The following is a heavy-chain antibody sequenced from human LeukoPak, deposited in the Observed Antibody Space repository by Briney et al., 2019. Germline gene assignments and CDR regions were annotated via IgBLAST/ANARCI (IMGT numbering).Heavy chain of an antibody. D-gene: IGHD4-11*01. CDR3: ARDSMTTVTDYYYYGMDV. CDR1: GYTFTSYY. Sequence: ASVKVSCKASGYTFTSYYMHWVRQAPGQGLEWMGIINPSGGSTNYAQKLQGRVTMTTDTSTSTAYMELRSLRSDDTAVYYCARDSMTTVTDYYYYGMDVWGQGTTVTVSS. CDR2: INPSGGST. V-gene: IGHV1-46*01. J-gene: IGHJ6*02.